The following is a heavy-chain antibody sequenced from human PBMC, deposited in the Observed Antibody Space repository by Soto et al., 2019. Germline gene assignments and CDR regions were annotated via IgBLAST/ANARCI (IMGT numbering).Heavy chain of an antibody. CDR2: INPSGGST. J-gene: IGHJ6*04. CDR3: ARLLYYDSSGALEPEDYGMDV. V-gene: IGHV1-46*01. D-gene: IGHD3-22*01. CDR1: GYTFTSYY. Sequence: ASVKVSCKASGYTFTSYYMHWVRQAPGQGLEWMGIINPSGGSTSYAQKFQGRVTMTRDTSTSTVYMELSSLRSEDTAVYYCARLLYYDSSGALEPEDYGMDVWGEGTTVTVSS.